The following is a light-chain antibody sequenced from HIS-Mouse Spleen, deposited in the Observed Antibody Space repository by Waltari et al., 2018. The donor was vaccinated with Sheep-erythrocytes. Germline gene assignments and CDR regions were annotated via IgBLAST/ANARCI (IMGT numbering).Light chain of an antibody. CDR3: QAWDSSTAWNVV. CDR1: KLGDKY. CDR2: QDS. J-gene: IGLJ2*01. Sequence: SYELTQPPSVSVSPRQTASITCSGDKLGDKYACWYQQKPGQSPVLVIYQDSKRPSGIPDRFSGSNSGNTATLTISGTQAMDEADYYCQAWDSSTAWNVVFGGGTKLTVL. V-gene: IGLV3-1*01.